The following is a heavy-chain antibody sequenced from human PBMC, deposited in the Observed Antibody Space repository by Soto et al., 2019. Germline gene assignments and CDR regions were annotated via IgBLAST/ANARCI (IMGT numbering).Heavy chain of an antibody. D-gene: IGHD2-2*01. Sequence: QIQLVQSGAEVKKPGASVKVSCKASGYTFTGYYMNWVRQAPGQGLEWMGWINPDNGGANYAQKVQARVTMTKDSSINTADMELSRPKYDCTAGYYCARDVPTYASSSDHEFWVKGPLVTVSS. CDR3: ARDVPTYASSSDHEF. CDR2: INPDNGGA. J-gene: IGHJ4*02. V-gene: IGHV1-2*02. CDR1: GYTFTGYY.